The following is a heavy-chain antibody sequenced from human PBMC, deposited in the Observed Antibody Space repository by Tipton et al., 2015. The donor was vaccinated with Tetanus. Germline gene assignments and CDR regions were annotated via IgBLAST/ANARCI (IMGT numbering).Heavy chain of an antibody. CDR2: INYTGST. D-gene: IGHD2-2*01. V-gene: IGHV4-34*01. CDR3: AASVVRWFDP. Sequence: TLSLTCAVHGGSFSDYFWSWIRQSPGKGLEWIGEINYTGSTNYNPSLKSRVTMSVDTSKKQISLQLKSVTAADTAVYYCAASVVRWFDPWGQGAQVTVSS. CDR1: GGSFSDYF. J-gene: IGHJ5*02.